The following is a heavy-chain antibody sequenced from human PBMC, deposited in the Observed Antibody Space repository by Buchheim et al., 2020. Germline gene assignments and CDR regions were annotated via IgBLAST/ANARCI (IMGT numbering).Heavy chain of an antibody. V-gene: IGHV3-7*03. CDR1: GFTFKTVW. D-gene: IGHD4-23*01. J-gene: IGHJ4*02. Sequence: EVQLVESGGGLVQPGGSLRLSCVASGFTFKTVWMGWARQAPGKGLEWVANINVDGRGKYYVDSVKGRFTVSRDNAKHSLDLQMSSLRAEDTAIYYCARHGNNNFDAWGRGTL. CDR3: ARHGNNNFDA. CDR2: INVDGRGK.